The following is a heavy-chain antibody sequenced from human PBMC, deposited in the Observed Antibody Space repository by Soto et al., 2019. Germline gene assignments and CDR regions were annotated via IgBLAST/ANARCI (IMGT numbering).Heavy chain of an antibody. Sequence: EVQLVESGGGLVQPGGSLRLSCAASGFTLSDHYADWVRQAPGKGLEWVGRTRNKANSYTTEYVASVKGRFTISRDDSKNSLYLQMNSLKTEDTAVYYCASSDARRLAVASYWGQGTLVTVSS. CDR3: ASSDARRLAVASY. V-gene: IGHV3-72*01. J-gene: IGHJ4*02. D-gene: IGHD6-19*01. CDR1: GFTLSDHY. CDR2: TRNKANSYTT.